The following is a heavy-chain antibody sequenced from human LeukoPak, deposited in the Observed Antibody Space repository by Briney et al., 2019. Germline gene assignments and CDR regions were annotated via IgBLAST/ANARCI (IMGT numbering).Heavy chain of an antibody. J-gene: IGHJ4*02. CDR1: GFXFSSYW. D-gene: IGHD3-22*01. CDR3: ARDFFYDSSGRYDY. Sequence: GGSLRLSCGASGFXFSSYWMHWFRQAPGKGLVWVSRINRDGSNIDYADSVKGRVTISRDNAKNTLFLQMDSLRAEDTAVYYCARDFFYDSSGRYDYWGQGTLVTVSS. CDR2: INRDGSNI. V-gene: IGHV3-74*01.